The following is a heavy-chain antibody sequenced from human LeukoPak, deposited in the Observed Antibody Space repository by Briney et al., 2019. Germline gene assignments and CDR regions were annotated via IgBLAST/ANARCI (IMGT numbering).Heavy chain of an antibody. CDR2: IWYDGSNK. D-gene: IGHD3-22*01. J-gene: IGHJ4*02. CDR3: ARGSYYDSSGYYV. CDR1: GFTFSSYG. Sequence: GGSLRRSCAASGFTFSSYGMHWVRQAPGKGLEWVAVIWYDGSNKYYADSVKGRFTISRDNSKNTLYLQMNSLRAEDTAVYYCARGSYYDSSGYYVWGQGTLVTVSS. V-gene: IGHV3-33*01.